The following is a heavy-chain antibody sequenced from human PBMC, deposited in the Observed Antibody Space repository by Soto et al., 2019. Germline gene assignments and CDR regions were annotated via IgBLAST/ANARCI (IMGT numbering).Heavy chain of an antibody. J-gene: IGHJ3*02. CDR2: IIPIFGTA. Sequence: SVKVSCKASGGTFSSYAISWVRQAPGQGLEWMGGIIPIFGTANYAQKFQGRVTITADESTSTAYMELSSLRSEDTAVYYCARASMIVVVKSFDAFDIWGQGTMLTVSS. CDR1: GGTFSSYA. V-gene: IGHV1-69*13. CDR3: ARASMIVVVKSFDAFDI. D-gene: IGHD3-22*01.